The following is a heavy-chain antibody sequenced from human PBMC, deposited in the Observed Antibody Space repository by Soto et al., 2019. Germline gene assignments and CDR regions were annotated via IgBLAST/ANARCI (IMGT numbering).Heavy chain of an antibody. CDR2: ISASSTNT. J-gene: IGHJ5*02. V-gene: IGHV3-23*01. CDR3: ANHFAHLVSGWFDP. CDR1: RFSISDYA. D-gene: IGHD3-10*01. Sequence: EVQLLESGGGLVQPGGSLRLSCTDSRFSISDYALSWVRQAPGKGLEWVSAISASSTNTYYADSVKGRFVISRDYFKHTLFLQMNSLRGEATAVYYCANHFAHLVSGWFDPWGQGTLVTVAS.